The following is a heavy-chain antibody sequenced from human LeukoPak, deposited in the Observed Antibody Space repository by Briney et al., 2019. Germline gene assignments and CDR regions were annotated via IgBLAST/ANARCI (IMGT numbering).Heavy chain of an antibody. D-gene: IGHD2-8*01. CDR3: ARILIGYCTNGVCPQNGYYQYGLDV. V-gene: IGHV1-2*02. J-gene: IGHJ6*02. Sequence: GASVKVSCKASGYTFTGYYMHWVRQAPGPGLEWTGWINPNSGGTNYAQKFQGRVAMTRDTSISIVYMELSRLRSDDTAVYYYARILIGYCTNGVCPQNGYYQYGLDVWGQGTTVTVSS. CDR1: GYTFTGYY. CDR2: INPNSGGT.